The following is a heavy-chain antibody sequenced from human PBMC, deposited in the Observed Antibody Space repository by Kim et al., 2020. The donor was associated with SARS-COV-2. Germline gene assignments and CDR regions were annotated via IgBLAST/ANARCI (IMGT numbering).Heavy chain of an antibody. Sequence: GESLKISCKGSGYTFITYWISWVRQMPGKGLEWMGRIDPSDSYTNYSPSFQGHVTMSADKSISTAYLQWSSLKAPDTAMYYCARLTMSGLTTNAFEIWGQGTMVSVSS. CDR3: ARLTMSGLTTNAFEI. D-gene: IGHD3-10*02. CDR2: IDPSDSYT. V-gene: IGHV5-10-1*01. CDR1: GYTFITYW. J-gene: IGHJ3*02.